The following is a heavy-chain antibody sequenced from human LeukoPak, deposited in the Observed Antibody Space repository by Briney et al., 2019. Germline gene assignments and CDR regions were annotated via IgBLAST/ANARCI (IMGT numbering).Heavy chain of an antibody. CDR1: GGSFSGYY. Sequence: SETLSLTCAVYGGSFSGYYWSWIRQPPGKGLEWIGEINHSGSTNYNPSLKSRVTISVDTSKNQFSLKLSSVTAADTAVYYCARDLAATDAFDIWGQGTMVTVPS. V-gene: IGHV4-34*01. CDR2: INHSGST. CDR3: ARDLAATDAFDI. D-gene: IGHD6-13*01. J-gene: IGHJ3*02.